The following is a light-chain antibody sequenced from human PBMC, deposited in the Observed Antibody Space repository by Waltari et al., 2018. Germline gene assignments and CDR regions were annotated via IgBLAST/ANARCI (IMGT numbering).Light chain of an antibody. CDR2: DAS. V-gene: IGKV3-11*01. J-gene: IGKJ4*01. CDR1: QSVSSY. CDR3: QQRSNWP. Sequence: ELVLTQPPAPLSLSPGERATLSCRASQSVSSYLAWYQQKPGQAPRLLIYDASNRATGIPARFSGSGSGTDFTLTISSLEPEDFAVYYCQQRSNWPFGGGTKVEIK.